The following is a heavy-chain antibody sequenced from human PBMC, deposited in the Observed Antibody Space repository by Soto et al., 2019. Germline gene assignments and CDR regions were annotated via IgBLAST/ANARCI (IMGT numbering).Heavy chain of an antibody. CDR3: ARSSSGPPPDAFDI. J-gene: IGHJ3*02. Sequence: QVQLVQSGAEVKKPGASVKVSCKASDYTFTNYGISWVRQAPGQGLEWMGWISAYNGNTNYAQKLQGRVTMTTDTATGTADMELRSLRSDDTAVYYCARSSSGPPPDAFDIWGQGTMVTVSS. D-gene: IGHD6-19*01. V-gene: IGHV1-18*01. CDR1: DYTFTNYG. CDR2: ISAYNGNT.